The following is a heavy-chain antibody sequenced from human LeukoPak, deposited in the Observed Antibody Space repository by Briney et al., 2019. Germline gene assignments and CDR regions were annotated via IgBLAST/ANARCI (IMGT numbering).Heavy chain of an antibody. CDR1: GYTFTGYY. V-gene: IGHV1-2*02. CDR3: ARDAVAGTGNFDY. Sequence: ASVKVSCKASGYTFTGYYTHWVRQAPGQGLEWMGWINPNSGGTNYAQKFQGRVTMTRDTSISTAYMELSRLRSDDTAVYYCARDAVAGTGNFDYWGQGTLVTVSS. J-gene: IGHJ4*02. D-gene: IGHD6-19*01. CDR2: INPNSGGT.